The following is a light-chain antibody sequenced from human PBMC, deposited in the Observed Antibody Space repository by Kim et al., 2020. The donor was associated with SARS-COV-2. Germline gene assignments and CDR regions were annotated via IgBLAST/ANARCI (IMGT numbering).Light chain of an antibody. CDR3: QVWDSSSDYV. Sequence: VAPGKTARLTVGGDDMETKVVHWYQQRPGQAPILVIYYNSDRPSGIPDRFSGSNSGNTATLTISRVEAGDEADYYCQVWDSSSDYVFGTGTKVTVL. CDR1: DMETKV. V-gene: IGLV3-21*04. CDR2: YNS. J-gene: IGLJ1*01.